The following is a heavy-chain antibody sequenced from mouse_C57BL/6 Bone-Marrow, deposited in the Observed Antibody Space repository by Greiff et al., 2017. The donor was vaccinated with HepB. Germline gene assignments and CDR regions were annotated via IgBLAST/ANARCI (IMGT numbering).Heavy chain of an antibody. J-gene: IGHJ2*01. D-gene: IGHD1-1*01. CDR3: ARRGTTVGSDY. CDR1: GYSITSGYY. Sequence: EVKLQESGPGLVKPSQSLSLTCSVTGYSITSGYYWNWIRQFPGNKLEWMGYISYDGSNNYNPSLKNRISITRDTSKNQFFLKLNSVTTEDTATYYCARRGTTVGSDYWGQGTTLTVSS. CDR2: ISYDGSN. V-gene: IGHV3-6*01.